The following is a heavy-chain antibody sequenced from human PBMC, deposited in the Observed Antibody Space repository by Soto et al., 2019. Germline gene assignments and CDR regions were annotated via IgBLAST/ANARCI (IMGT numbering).Heavy chain of an antibody. J-gene: IGHJ5*02. V-gene: IGHV1-69*01. CDR2: IIPVFDKA. CDR1: GGTFTSYA. CDR3: ARERREMYDSKNNWFDP. D-gene: IGHD3-22*01. Sequence: QVQLVQSGAEVKKPGSSVKVSCKASGGTFTSYAVTWVRQAPGQGLEWMGGIIPVFDKATYAQKFQGRLTFTADETTSTAYMELSSLRSEDTALYFCARERREMYDSKNNWFDPWGQGTLVTVSS.